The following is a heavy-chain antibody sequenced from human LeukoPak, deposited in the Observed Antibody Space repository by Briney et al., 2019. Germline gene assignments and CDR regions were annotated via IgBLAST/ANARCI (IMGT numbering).Heavy chain of an antibody. J-gene: IGHJ4*02. Sequence: GGSLRLSCAASGFTFSSYAMSWVRQAPGKGLEWVSAISGSGGSTYYADSVKGRFTISRDNSKNTLYLQMNSLRAEDTAVYYCAKDPRGLGYCSGGSCYSFFYWGQGTLVTVSS. D-gene: IGHD2-15*01. V-gene: IGHV3-23*01. CDR1: GFTFSSYA. CDR3: AKDPRGLGYCSGGSCYSFFY. CDR2: ISGSGGST.